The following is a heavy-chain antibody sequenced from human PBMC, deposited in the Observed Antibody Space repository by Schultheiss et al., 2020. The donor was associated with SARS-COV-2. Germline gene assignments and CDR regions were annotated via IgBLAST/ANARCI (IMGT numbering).Heavy chain of an antibody. Sequence: GGSLRLSCAASGFTFSSYGMHWVRQAPGKGLEWVAVISYDGSNKYYADSVKGRFTISRDNSKNTLYLQMNSLRAEDTAVYYCARVLVGLRGPETDDYWGQGTLVTVSS. CDR3: ARVLVGLRGPETDDY. V-gene: IGHV3-33*05. CDR2: ISYDGSNK. D-gene: IGHD4-17*01. CDR1: GFTFSSYG. J-gene: IGHJ4*02.